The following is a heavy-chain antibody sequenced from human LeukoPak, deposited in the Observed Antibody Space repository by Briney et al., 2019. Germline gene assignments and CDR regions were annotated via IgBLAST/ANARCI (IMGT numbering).Heavy chain of an antibody. CDR3: AKDHARY. Sequence: SETLSLTCTVSGGSISTSYWSWIRQAPGKGLEWIGRFYISGSPNYNPSLKSRVTMSIDTSKNQFSLKLSSVTAADTAVYYCAKDHARYWGQGTLVTVSS. CDR2: FYISGSP. CDR1: GGSISTSY. V-gene: IGHV4-4*07. J-gene: IGHJ4*02.